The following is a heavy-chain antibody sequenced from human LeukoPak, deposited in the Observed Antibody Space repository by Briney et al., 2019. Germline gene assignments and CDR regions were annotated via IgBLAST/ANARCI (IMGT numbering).Heavy chain of an antibody. D-gene: IGHD3-22*01. J-gene: IGHJ4*02. CDR2: ISDSGDST. CDR1: GFTFSMYG. Sequence: GGSLRLSCAVSGFTFSMYGMSWVRQAPGKGLEWVSGISDSGDSTYYADSVKGRFTVSRDNSKNTLSLQMNSLRAEDTAVYYCAKRLPYEGNGYPLDYWGQGTLVTVSS. V-gene: IGHV3-23*01. CDR3: AKRLPYEGNGYPLDY.